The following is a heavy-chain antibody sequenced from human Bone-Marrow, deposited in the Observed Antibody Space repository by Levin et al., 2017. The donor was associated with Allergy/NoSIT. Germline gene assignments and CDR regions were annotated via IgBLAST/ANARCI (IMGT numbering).Heavy chain of an antibody. Sequence: GASVKVSCKTSGYTFTKYAINWVRQAPGQGLDFMGWINTKTGHPTYAQGFTGRFVFSFDTSVSTAYLQITNLRPEDTAVYYCASSPFGELYYWGQGTLVSVSS. V-gene: IGHV7-4-1*02. D-gene: IGHD3-10*01. CDR3: ASSPFGELYY. CDR2: INTKTGHP. CDR1: GYTFTKYA. J-gene: IGHJ4*02.